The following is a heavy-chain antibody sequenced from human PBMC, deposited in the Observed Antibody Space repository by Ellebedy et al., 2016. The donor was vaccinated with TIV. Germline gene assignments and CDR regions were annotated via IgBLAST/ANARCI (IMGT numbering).Heavy chain of an antibody. CDR3: ARVGATPLLWFGELGYY. CDR1: GYTFTSYY. J-gene: IGHJ4*02. D-gene: IGHD3-10*01. CDR2: INPSGGST. Sequence: AASVKVSCKASGYTFTSYYMHWVRQAPGQGLEWMGIINPSGGSTSYAQKFQGRVTMTRDTSTSTVYMELSSLRSEDTAVYYCARVGATPLLWFGELGYYWGQGTLVTVSS. V-gene: IGHV1-46*01.